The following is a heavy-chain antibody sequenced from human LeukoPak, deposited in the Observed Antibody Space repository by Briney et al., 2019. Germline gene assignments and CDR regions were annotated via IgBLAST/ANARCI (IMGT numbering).Heavy chain of an antibody. CDR1: GGSFSGYY. CDR3: ARGRWFGELIWAFLDY. V-gene: IGHV4-34*01. J-gene: IGHJ4*02. CDR2: INHSGST. Sequence: SSETLSLTCAVYGGSFSGYYWSWIRQPPGKGLEWIGEINHSGSTNYNPSLKSRVTISVDTSKNQFSLKLSSVTAADTAVYYCARGRWFGELIWAFLDYWGQGTLVTVSS. D-gene: IGHD3-10*01.